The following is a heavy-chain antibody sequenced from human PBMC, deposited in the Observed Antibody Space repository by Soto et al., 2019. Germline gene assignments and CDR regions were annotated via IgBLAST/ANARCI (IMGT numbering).Heavy chain of an antibody. J-gene: IGHJ4*02. CDR1: GYDFTTYG. Sequence: QVHLVQSGAEVKKPGASVKVSCKGSGYDFTTYGITWVRQAPGQGLEWMAWISAHNGNTDSAQKLPGRVTVTRDTSTRTAYMELRSLRSDDTAMYYCARGRYGDYWGQGALVTVSS. D-gene: IGHD1-1*01. CDR2: ISAHNGNT. V-gene: IGHV1-18*01. CDR3: ARGRYGDY.